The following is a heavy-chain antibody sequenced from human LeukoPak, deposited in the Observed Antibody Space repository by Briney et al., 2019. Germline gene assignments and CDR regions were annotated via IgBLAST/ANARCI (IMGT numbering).Heavy chain of an antibody. CDR2: IYTSGST. D-gene: IGHD2-2*01. Sequence: PSETLSLTCTVSGGSISGYYWSWIRQPAGKGLESIGRIYTSGSTTYNPSLKSRVTMSVDTSRNQFSLKLSSVTAADTAVYYCARATSWYVSCFDPWGQGTLVTVSS. CDR3: ARATSWYVSCFDP. CDR1: GGSISGYY. J-gene: IGHJ5*02. V-gene: IGHV4-4*07.